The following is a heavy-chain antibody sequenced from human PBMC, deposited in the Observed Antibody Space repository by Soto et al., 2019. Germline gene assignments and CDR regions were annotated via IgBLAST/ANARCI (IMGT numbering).Heavy chain of an antibody. CDR3: TKERPSTIIPSAIGYFDF. CDR1: GFTFSAYA. CDR2: ISYDGSNK. J-gene: IGHJ4*02. D-gene: IGHD1-1*01. V-gene: IGHV3-30*18. Sequence: QVQLVESGGGVVQPGRSLRLSCAASGFTFSAYAMHWVRQAPGKGLEWVAVISYDGSNKYYAVSVKDRFSISRDKYTRILQMNSLRPEDTAVYFCTKERPSTIIPSAIGYFDFWGQGSLVTVSS.